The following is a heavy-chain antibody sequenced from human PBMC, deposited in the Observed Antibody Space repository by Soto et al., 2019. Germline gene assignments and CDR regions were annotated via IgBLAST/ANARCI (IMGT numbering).Heavy chain of an antibody. Sequence: GGPLSLSCAASGFTFSSYAMSWVRQAPGKGLEWVSDISGSGGSTYYADSVKGRFTISRDNSKNTLYLQMNSLRAEDTAIYYCAKAGYCDGGSCYSVAYWGQGTLVTVSS. CDR1: GFTFSSYA. J-gene: IGHJ4*02. V-gene: IGHV3-23*01. CDR2: ISGSGGST. D-gene: IGHD2-15*01. CDR3: AKAGYCDGGSCYSVAY.